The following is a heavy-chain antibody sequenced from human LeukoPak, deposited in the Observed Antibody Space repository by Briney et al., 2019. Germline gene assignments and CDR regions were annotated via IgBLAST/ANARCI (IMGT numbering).Heavy chain of an antibody. CDR3: GRDGNIDF. CDR1: GYIFTRYS. V-gene: IGHV7-4-1*02. CDR2: INTNNGNP. J-gene: IGHJ4*02. D-gene: IGHD4-23*01. Sequence: ASVKVSCKASGYIFTRYSLHWVRQAPGQGLEWMGWINTNNGNPTYAQGFKGRLVFFLDTSANTTYLQISSLKAEDTAMYYCGRDGNIDFWGQGTLVTVSS.